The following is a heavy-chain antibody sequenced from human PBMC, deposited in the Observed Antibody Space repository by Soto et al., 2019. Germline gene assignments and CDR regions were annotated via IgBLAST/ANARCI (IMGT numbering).Heavy chain of an antibody. CDR3: ARAITMIRGQTPYYFDY. V-gene: IGHV1-69*06. CDR2: ISPSLGTL. Sequence: QVQLVQSGAEVTTPGSSVKVSCKASGGSFNNYVISWVRQAPGQGLEWMGGISPSLGTLEYARKFQGRVTMTADNFTSTSYMELRGLRSEDTAMYYCARAITMIRGQTPYYFDYWGQGALFTVSS. J-gene: IGHJ4*02. D-gene: IGHD3-10*01. CDR1: GGSFNNYV.